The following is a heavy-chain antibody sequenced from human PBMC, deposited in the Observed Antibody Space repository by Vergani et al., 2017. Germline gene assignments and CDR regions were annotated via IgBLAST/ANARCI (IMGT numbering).Heavy chain of an antibody. CDR3: ARDVSDIXVVPAAISWSYYYYYMDV. CDR2: ISSSGSTI. D-gene: IGHD2-2*01. CDR1: GFTFSSYE. J-gene: IGHJ6*03. Sequence: EVQLVESGGGLVQPGGSLRLSCAASGFTFSSYEMNWVRQAPGKGLEWVSYISSSGSTIYYADSVKGRFTSSRDNAKNSLYLQMNSLRAEDTAVYYCARDVSDIXVVPAAISWSYYYYYMDVWGKGTTVTVSS. V-gene: IGHV3-48*03.